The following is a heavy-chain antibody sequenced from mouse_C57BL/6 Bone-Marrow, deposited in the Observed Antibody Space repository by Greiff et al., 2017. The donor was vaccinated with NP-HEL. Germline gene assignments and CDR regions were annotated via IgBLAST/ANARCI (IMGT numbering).Heavy chain of an antibody. V-gene: IGHV5-4*01. Sequence: EVQLQESGGGLVKPGGSLKLSCAASGFTFSSYAMSWVRQTPEKRLEWVATISDGGSYTYYPDNVKGRFTISRDNAKNNLYLQMSHLKSEDTAMYYCARAGDGYYFDYWGQGTTLTVSS. CDR2: ISDGGSYT. J-gene: IGHJ2*01. D-gene: IGHD2-3*01. CDR1: GFTFSSYA. CDR3: ARAGDGYYFDY.